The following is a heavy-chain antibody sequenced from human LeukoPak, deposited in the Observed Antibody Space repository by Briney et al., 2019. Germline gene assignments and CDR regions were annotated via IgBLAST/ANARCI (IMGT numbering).Heavy chain of an antibody. CDR2: INSIGTDT. Sequence: GGSLRLSCAASGFAFSSHWMHWVRQAPGKGLVWVARINSIGTDTSYADSVMGRFTVSRDNAKRTLYLQMNSLRAEDTAVYYCARDIRYCSGGSCYPRWFDYWGQGTLVTVSS. V-gene: IGHV3-74*01. CDR3: ARDIRYCSGGSCYPRWFDY. D-gene: IGHD2-15*01. CDR1: GFAFSSHW. J-gene: IGHJ4*02.